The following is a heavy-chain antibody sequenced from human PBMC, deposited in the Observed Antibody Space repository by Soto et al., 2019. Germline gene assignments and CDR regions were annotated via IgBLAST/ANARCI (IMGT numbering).Heavy chain of an antibody. D-gene: IGHD2-2*01. CDR3: ARLICTTSCYPFDY. V-gene: IGHV4-31*03. CDR2: IYYSGST. Sequence: ASETLSLTCTVSGASISSDGYYWSWIRQHPGKGLEWIGYIYYSGSTYYNPSLKSRVTISVDTSKYQFSLKLSSVTAADTAVYFCARLICTTSCYPFDYWGQGTLVTVSS. J-gene: IGHJ4*02. CDR1: GASISSDGYY.